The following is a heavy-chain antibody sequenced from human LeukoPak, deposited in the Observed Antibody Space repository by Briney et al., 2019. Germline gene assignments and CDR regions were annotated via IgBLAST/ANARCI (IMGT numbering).Heavy chain of an antibody. V-gene: IGHV3-48*03. Sequence: GGSLRLSCAASGFSFSDYEMNWVRQAPGKGLEWVLHISTSGNIIHYADSVKGRFTISRDNAKNSLYLQMNSLRAEDMALYFCARDATTEIGTVYMDVWGKGTTVTISS. CDR2: ISTSGNII. D-gene: IGHD1-1*01. CDR3: ARDATTEIGTVYMDV. CDR1: GFSFSDYE. J-gene: IGHJ6*03.